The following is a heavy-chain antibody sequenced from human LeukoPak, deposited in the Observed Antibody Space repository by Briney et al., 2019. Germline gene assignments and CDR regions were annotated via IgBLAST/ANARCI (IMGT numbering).Heavy chain of an antibody. Sequence: GGSLRLSCAASGFTFSGSAMHWVRQASGKGLEWVGRIRSKTNSYATAYAASVKGRFTISRDDSKNTAYLQMNSLKTEDTAVYYCARDSPDSEGLGDVWGKGTTVTVSS. D-gene: IGHD2-21*01. V-gene: IGHV3-73*01. J-gene: IGHJ6*04. CDR2: IRSKTNSYAT. CDR1: GFTFSGSA. CDR3: ARDSPDSEGLGDV.